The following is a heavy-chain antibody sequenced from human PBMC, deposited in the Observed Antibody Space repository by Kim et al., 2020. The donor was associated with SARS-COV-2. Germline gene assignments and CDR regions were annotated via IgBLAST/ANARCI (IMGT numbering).Heavy chain of an antibody. Sequence: ASVKVSCKASGYTFTGYYMHWVRQAPGQGLEWMGWINPNSGGTNYAQKFQGRVTMTRDTSISTAYMELSRLRSDDTAVYYCARAGTSHLVNWYFDLWGRGTLVTVSS. V-gene: IGHV1-2*02. CDR3: ARAGTSHLVNWYFDL. D-gene: IGHD2-2*01. CDR1: GYTFTGYY. CDR2: INPNSGGT. J-gene: IGHJ2*01.